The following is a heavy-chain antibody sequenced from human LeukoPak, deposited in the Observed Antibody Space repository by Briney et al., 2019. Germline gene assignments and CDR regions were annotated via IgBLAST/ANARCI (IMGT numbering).Heavy chain of an antibody. CDR3: ARAPMIVVVFPPRLDY. J-gene: IGHJ4*02. D-gene: IGHD3-22*01. Sequence: ASVKVSCKTSGYTFTGYYMHWVRQAPGQGLEWMGWINPNSGGTNYAQKFQDRVTMTGDTSISTAYMELSRLTSDDTAVYYCARAPMIVVVFPPRLDYWGQGTLVTVSS. V-gene: IGHV1-2*02. CDR2: INPNSGGT. CDR1: GYTFTGYY.